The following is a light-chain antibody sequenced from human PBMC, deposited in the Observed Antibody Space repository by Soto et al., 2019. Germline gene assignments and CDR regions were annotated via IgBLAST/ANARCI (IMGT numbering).Light chain of an antibody. J-gene: IGKJ1*01. CDR2: DAS. Sequence: DIQMTQSPSTLCASVGDRVNITCRASQSISSWLAWYQQKAGKAPKLLIYDASSLESGVPSRFSGSGSGTEFTLTISSLQPDDFATYYCQQYNSYPWTFGQGTKV. V-gene: IGKV1-5*01. CDR3: QQYNSYPWT. CDR1: QSISSW.